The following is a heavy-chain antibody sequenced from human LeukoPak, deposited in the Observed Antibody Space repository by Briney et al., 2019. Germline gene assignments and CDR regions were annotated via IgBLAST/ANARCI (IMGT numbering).Heavy chain of an antibody. CDR1: GFTFSSYW. CDR2: INTDGSST. V-gene: IGHV3-74*01. CDR3: AKRANNDAFDI. Sequence: GGSLRLSCAASGFTFSSYWMHWVRQAPGKGLVWVSRINTDGSSTSYADSVKGRFTISRDNAKNTLYLQMNSLRAEDTAVYYCAKRANNDAFDIWGQGTMVTVSS. J-gene: IGHJ3*02. D-gene: IGHD4/OR15-4a*01.